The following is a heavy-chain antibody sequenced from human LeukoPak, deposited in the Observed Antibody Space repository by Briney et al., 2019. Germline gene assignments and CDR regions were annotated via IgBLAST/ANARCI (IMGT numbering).Heavy chain of an antibody. CDR1: GYTFTSYG. D-gene: IGHD1-7*01. CDR2: ISAYNGNT. V-gene: IGHV1-18*01. J-gene: IGHJ3*02. CDR3: ARLYNWNYHAFDI. Sequence: ASVKVSCKASGYTFTSYGISWALQAPGQGLEWMGWISAYNGNTNYAQKLQGRVTMTTDTSASTAYMELRSLRSDDTAVYYCARLYNWNYHAFDIWGQGTMVTVSS.